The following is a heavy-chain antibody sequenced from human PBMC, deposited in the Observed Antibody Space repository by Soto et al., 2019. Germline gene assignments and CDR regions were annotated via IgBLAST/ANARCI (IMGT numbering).Heavy chain of an antibody. CDR3: ARAYYYDRKEYYFDY. D-gene: IGHD3-22*01. CDR1: GCSFRSYS. Sequence: KTGGSLRPSGAASGCSFRSYSMNWVRKAPGKGLEWVSSISSSSSYIYYADSVKGRFTISRDNAKNSLYLQMNSLRAEDTAVYYCARAYYYDRKEYYFDYWGQGTLVTVSS. CDR2: ISSSSSYI. J-gene: IGHJ4*02. V-gene: IGHV3-21*01.